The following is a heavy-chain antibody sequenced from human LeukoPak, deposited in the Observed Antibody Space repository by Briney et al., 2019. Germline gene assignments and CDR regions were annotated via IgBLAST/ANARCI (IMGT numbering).Heavy chain of an antibody. CDR3: ARETDTVVVVAATPYYYYYMDV. J-gene: IGHJ6*03. CDR2: IKQGGSER. D-gene: IGHD2-15*01. V-gene: IGHV3-7*03. Sequence: PGGSLRLSCAASGFAFSTSWMAWFRQAPGNGLEWVALIKQGGSERHYVDSVKGRFTISRDNAKNSLYLQMNSLRAEDTAVYYCARETDTVVVVAATPYYYYYMDVWGKGTTVTVSS. CDR1: GFAFSTSW.